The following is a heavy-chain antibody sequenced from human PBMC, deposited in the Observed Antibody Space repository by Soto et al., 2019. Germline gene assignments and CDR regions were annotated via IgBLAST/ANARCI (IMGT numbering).Heavy chain of an antibody. CDR1: GFNLSHPW. Sequence: PGGSLRLSCVASGFNLSHPWMTWVRQAAGKGLEWVGRIKSKTDGGTVDYAAPVKGRATISRDDSKNTVYLQMNSLKTEDTAVYYCTTGIYYDILTGYHNVAYWGQGALVTV. J-gene: IGHJ4*02. CDR2: IKSKTDGGTV. CDR3: TTGIYYDILTGYHNVAY. V-gene: IGHV3-15*01. D-gene: IGHD3-9*01.